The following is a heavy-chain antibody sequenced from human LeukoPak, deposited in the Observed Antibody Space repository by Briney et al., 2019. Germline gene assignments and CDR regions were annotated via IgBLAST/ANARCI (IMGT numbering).Heavy chain of an antibody. V-gene: IGHV1-69-2*01. J-gene: IGHJ6*03. CDR1: GYTFTDYY. CDR2: VDPEDGET. D-gene: IGHD3-10*01. Sequence: GASVKVSCKASGYTFTDYYMHWVQQAPEKGLEWMGRVDPEDGETIYAEKFQGRVTITADTSTDTAYMELSSLRSEDTAVYYCARNSGYYYYYMDVWGKGTTVTVSS. CDR3: ARNSGYYYYYMDV.